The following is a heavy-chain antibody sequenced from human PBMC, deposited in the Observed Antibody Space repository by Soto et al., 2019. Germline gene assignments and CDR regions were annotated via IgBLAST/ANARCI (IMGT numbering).Heavy chain of an antibody. CDR3: ARDGFDY. Sequence: QVQLVESGGGVVQPGRSLRLSCAASRFTFSSYAMHWVRQAPGKGLEWVAVISYDGSNKYYADSVKGRFTISRDNSKNTLYLQMNSLTAEDTAVYYCARDGFDYWGQGTLVTVSS. CDR2: ISYDGSNK. CDR1: RFTFSSYA. V-gene: IGHV3-30-3*01. J-gene: IGHJ4*02.